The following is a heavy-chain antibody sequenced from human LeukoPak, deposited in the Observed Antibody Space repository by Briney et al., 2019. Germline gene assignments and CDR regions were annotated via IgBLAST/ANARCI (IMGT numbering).Heavy chain of an antibody. Sequence: PGGSLRLSCAASGFTFSNFWIHWVRQAPGKGLVWVSRINIDGSSTNYAGSVKGRFTISRDNAKNTVSLQMNGQRVEDTAVYYCARVRTTYYYDTTGYSFDHWGQGTLVTVSS. J-gene: IGHJ4*02. D-gene: IGHD3-22*01. CDR3: ARVRTTYYYDTTGYSFDH. CDR1: GFTFSNFW. CDR2: INIDGSST. V-gene: IGHV3-74*01.